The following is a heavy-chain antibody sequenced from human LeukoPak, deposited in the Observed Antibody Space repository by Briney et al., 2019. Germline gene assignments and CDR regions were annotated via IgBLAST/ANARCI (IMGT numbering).Heavy chain of an antibody. D-gene: IGHD2-15*01. CDR1: GFTFYTYA. V-gene: IGHV3-23*01. CDR2: ISGSGDNT. Sequence: GGSLRVSCAASGFTFYTYAMTWVRQAPGKGLEWVSSISGSGDNTYYADSVKGRFTVSRDNSKNTLYLQMNSLRAEDTAVYYCAKTPRDCTGGTCYSFDYWGQGSLVTVSS. CDR3: AKTPRDCTGGTCYSFDY. J-gene: IGHJ4*02.